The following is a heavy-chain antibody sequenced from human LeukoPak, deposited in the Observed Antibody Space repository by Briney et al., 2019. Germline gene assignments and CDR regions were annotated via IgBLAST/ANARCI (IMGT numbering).Heavy chain of an antibody. J-gene: IGHJ4*02. V-gene: IGHV3-21*01. Sequence: PGGSLRLSCAASGFTFSSYSMNWVRQAPGEGLEWVSSISSSSSYIYYADSVKGRFTISRDNAKNSLYLQRNSLRAEDTAVYYCARSSIAASIDYWGQGTLVTVSS. CDR2: ISSSSSYI. CDR1: GFTFSSYS. CDR3: ARSSIAASIDY. D-gene: IGHD6-6*01.